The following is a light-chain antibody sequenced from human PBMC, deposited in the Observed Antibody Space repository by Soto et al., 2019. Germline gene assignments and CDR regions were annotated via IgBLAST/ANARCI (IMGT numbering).Light chain of an antibody. CDR2: GAS. J-gene: IGKJ1*01. CDR1: QSVSSK. CDR3: QQYGSSPTCT. V-gene: IGKV3-20*01. Sequence: TWTRTALSVSPGEGDKLYCRASQSVSSKLAWYQQKPGQAPRLLIYGASTRATGIPDRFSGSGSGTDFTLTISRLEPEDSAVYYCQQYGSSPTCTFGQGTKVDIK.